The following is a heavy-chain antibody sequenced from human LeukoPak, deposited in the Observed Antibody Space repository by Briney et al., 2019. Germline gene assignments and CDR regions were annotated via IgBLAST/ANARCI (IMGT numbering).Heavy chain of an antibody. D-gene: IGHD2-2*02. V-gene: IGHV4-59*01. CDR2: DYYSGST. J-gene: IGHJ5*02. Sequence: SETLSLTCTVSGGSIGSYYWSWIRQPPGKGLEWIGYDYYSGSTSYNPSLKSRVTISVDTSKNQFSLKLSSVTAADTAVYYCARSGYCSSTSCYRSLWFDPWGQGTLVTVSS. CDR3: ARSGYCSSTSCYRSLWFDP. CDR1: GGSIGSYY.